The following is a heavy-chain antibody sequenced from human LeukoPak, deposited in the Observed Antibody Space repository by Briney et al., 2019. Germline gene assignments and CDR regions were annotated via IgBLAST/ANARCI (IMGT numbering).Heavy chain of an antibody. J-gene: IGHJ4*02. Sequence: SQTLSLTCTVSGGSISSGSYYWSWIRQPAGKGLGWLGRIYTSGSTNYNPSLKSRVTISVDTSKNQFSLKLSSVTAADTAVYYCARGSGWYAVSDYWGQGTLVTVSS. D-gene: IGHD6-19*01. CDR2: IYTSGST. CDR3: ARGSGWYAVSDY. V-gene: IGHV4-61*02. CDR1: GGSISSGSYY.